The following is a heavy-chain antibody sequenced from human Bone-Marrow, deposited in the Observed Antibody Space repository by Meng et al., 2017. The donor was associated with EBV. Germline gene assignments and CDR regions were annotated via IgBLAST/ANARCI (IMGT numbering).Heavy chain of an antibody. V-gene: IGHV3-23*04. Sequence: VQLVESGXGVVQLGXSLRLSCAASGFTFSRYGMHWVRQAPGKGLEWVSAISGSGGSTYYADSVKGRFTISRDNSKNTLYLQMNSLRAEDTAVYYCAVVVITFGSPGGWGQGTLATVAS. CDR3: AVVVITFGSPGG. CDR2: ISGSGGST. CDR1: GFTFSRYG. J-gene: IGHJ4*02. D-gene: IGHD3-22*01.